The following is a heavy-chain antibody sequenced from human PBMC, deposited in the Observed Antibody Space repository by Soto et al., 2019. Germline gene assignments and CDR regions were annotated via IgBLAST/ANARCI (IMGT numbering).Heavy chain of an antibody. D-gene: IGHD3-9*01. CDR1: GFTFSDYS. Sequence: VGSLRLSCAASGFTFSDYSMNWVRQAPGKGLEWVSSISPRSSFLYYADSVKGRFTISRDNAKSSVFLQMNSLRAEDSAMYYCARGTDYDILAYYWGEGTLVTVSS. J-gene: IGHJ4*02. CDR3: ARGTDYDILAYY. CDR2: ISPRSSFL. V-gene: IGHV3-21*06.